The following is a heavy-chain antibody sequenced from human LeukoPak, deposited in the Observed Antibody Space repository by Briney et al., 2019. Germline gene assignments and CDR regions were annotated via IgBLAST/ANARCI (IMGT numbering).Heavy chain of an antibody. J-gene: IGHJ4*02. CDR1: GGTFIIYA. CDR3: ARDHITMVRGVIRGFDY. V-gene: IGHV1-69*04. D-gene: IGHD3-10*01. Sequence: GASVKVSCKASGGTFIIYAISWVRQAPGQGLEWMGRIIPILGIANYAQKFQGRVTITADKSTSTAYMELSSLRSEDTAVYYCARDHITMVRGVIRGFDYWGQGTLVTVSS. CDR2: IIPILGIA.